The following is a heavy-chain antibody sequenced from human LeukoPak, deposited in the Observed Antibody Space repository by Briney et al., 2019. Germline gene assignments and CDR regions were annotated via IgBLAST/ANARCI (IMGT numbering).Heavy chain of an antibody. CDR1: GGSISSYY. CDR3: ARGSYDILTGRYYFDY. V-gene: IGHV4-59*10. Sequence: SETLSLTCAVYGGSISSYYWSWIRQPAGKGLEWIGRIYTSGSTNYNPSLKSRVTMSVDTSKNQFSLKLSSVTAADTAVYYCARGSYDILTGRYYFDYWGQGTLVTVSS. CDR2: IYTSGST. J-gene: IGHJ4*02. D-gene: IGHD3-9*01.